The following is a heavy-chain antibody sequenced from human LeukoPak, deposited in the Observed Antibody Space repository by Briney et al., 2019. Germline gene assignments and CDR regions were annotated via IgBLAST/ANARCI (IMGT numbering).Heavy chain of an antibody. CDR3: ARDLGYSYGYDLDDAFDI. CDR2: IILIFGTA. D-gene: IGHD5-18*01. Sequence: ASVKVSCKASGGTFSSYAISWVRQAPGQGLEWMGGIILIFGTANYAQKFQGRVTITTDESTSTAYMELSSLRSEDTAVYYCARDLGYSYGYDLDDAFDIWGQGTMVTVSS. J-gene: IGHJ3*02. V-gene: IGHV1-69*05. CDR1: GGTFSSYA.